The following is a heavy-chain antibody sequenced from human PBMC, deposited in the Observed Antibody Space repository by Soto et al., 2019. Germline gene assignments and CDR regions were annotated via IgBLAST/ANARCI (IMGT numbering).Heavy chain of an antibody. J-gene: IGHJ4*02. CDR1: GFTFSSYA. Sequence: GGSLRLSCAASGFTFSSYAMSWVRQAPGKGLEWVSAISGSGGSTYYADSVKGRFTISRDNSKNTLYLQMNSLRAEDTAVYYCAKPDEDFWSGYSTPFDYWGQGTLVTVSS. CDR3: AKPDEDFWSGYSTPFDY. CDR2: ISGSGGST. D-gene: IGHD3-3*01. V-gene: IGHV3-23*01.